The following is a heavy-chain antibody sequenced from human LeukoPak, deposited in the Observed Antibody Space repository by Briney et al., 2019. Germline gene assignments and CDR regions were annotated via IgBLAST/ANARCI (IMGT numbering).Heavy chain of an antibody. CDR1: GGSISSYY. CDR3: ARGIYIGYSSSYFDY. Sequence: PSETLSLTCTVSGGSISSYYWSWIRQPAWKGLELIGRIYTSGSTNYNPSLKIRVTMSVDTSKHQFSLKLSSVTAEDTAVYYCARGIYIGYSSSYFDYWGQGTLVTVSS. D-gene: IGHD6-6*01. V-gene: IGHV4-4*07. J-gene: IGHJ4*02. CDR2: IYTSGST.